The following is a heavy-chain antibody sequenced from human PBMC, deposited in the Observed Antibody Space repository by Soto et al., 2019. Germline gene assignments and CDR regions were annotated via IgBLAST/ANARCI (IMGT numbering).Heavy chain of an antibody. Sequence: LSLTCTVSGGSISSGGYYWSWIRQHPGKGLEWIGYIYYSGSTYYNPSLKSRVTISVDTSKNQFSLKLSSVTAADTAVYYCARVDGSGSYFNWFDPWGQGTLVTVSS. CDR2: IYYSGST. CDR3: ARVDGSGSYFNWFDP. D-gene: IGHD3-10*01. V-gene: IGHV4-31*03. J-gene: IGHJ5*02. CDR1: GGSISSGGYY.